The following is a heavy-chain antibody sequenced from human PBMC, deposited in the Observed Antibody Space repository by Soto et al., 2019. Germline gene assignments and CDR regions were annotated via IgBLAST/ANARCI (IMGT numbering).Heavy chain of an antibody. J-gene: IGHJ6*02. Sequence: GESLKISCKGSGYSFTSYWISWVRQMPGKGLEWMGRIDPSDSYTNYSPSFQGHVTISADKSISTAYLQWSSLKASDTAMYYCARPLRFCSGGSCSPLNYYYGMDVWGQGTTVTVPS. CDR1: GYSFTSYW. V-gene: IGHV5-10-1*01. CDR3: ARPLRFCSGGSCSPLNYYYGMDV. D-gene: IGHD2-15*01. CDR2: IDPSDSYT.